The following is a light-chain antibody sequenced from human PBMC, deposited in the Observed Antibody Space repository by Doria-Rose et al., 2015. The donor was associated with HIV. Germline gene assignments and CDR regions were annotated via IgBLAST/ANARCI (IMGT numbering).Light chain of an antibody. CDR2: EVN. V-gene: IGLV2-23*02. Sequence: QSVLTQPASVSGSPGQSITISCTGISSDVGTYNLVSWYQQHPGKAPKLMIPEVNKRPSGVSNRFSGSKSDNTASLTISGFQAEDEADYYCCSYAGSTTWVFGGGTELTVL. J-gene: IGLJ3*02. CDR1: SSDVGTYNL. CDR3: CSYAGSTTWV.